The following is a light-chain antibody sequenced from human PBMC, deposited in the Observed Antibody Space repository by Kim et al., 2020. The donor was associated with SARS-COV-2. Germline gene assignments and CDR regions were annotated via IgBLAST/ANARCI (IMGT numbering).Light chain of an antibody. Sequence: IQLTQSPSSLSASVGDRVTITCRASQDISSLLAWYQQKPGKAPKLLIYLASTLQSGDPSRFSGSGSGTDFTLTISSLQPVDFATYFCKQLNRYPLAFGGGTKVDIK. CDR3: KQLNRYPLA. CDR1: QDISSL. CDR2: LAS. J-gene: IGKJ4*01. V-gene: IGKV1-9*01.